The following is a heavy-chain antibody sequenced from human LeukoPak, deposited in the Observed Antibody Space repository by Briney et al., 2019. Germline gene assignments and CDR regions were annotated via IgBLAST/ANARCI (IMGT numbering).Heavy chain of an antibody. Sequence: GRSLRLSCAASGFTFSSYAMHWVRQAPGKGLEWVAVISYDGSNKYYADSVKGRFTISRDNSKNTLYLQMNSLRAEDTAVYYCARDGEYCSSTSCYPYYYYYMDVWGKGTTVTVSS. CDR2: ISYDGSNK. V-gene: IGHV3-30-3*01. CDR1: GFTFSSYA. CDR3: ARDGEYCSSTSCYPYYYYYMDV. J-gene: IGHJ6*03. D-gene: IGHD2-2*01.